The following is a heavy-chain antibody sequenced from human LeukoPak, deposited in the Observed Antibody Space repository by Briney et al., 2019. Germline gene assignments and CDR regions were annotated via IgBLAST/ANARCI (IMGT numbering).Heavy chain of an antibody. J-gene: IGHJ1*01. Sequence: PSETLSLTCTVSGGSISSGDYYWSWIRQPPGKGLEWIGYTYYSGGTYYNPSLKNRVSISVDTSKNQFSLNLSSVTAADTAVYYCASPNCSGGSCYGPNAEYFQHWGQGTLVTVSS. CDR1: GGSISSGDYY. D-gene: IGHD2-15*01. CDR3: ASPNCSGGSCYGPNAEYFQH. V-gene: IGHV4-30-4*01. CDR2: TYYSGGT.